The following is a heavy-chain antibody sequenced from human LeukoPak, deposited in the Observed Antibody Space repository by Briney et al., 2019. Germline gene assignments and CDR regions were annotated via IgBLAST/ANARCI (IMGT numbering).Heavy chain of an antibody. V-gene: IGHV1-2*06. J-gene: IGHJ4*02. Sequence: ASVKISCKVSGYTFTDYYMHWVQQAPGKGLEWMGRINPNSGGTNYAQKFQGRVTMTRDTSISTAYMELSRLRSDDTAVYYCAISTMVRGVIFDYWGQGTLVTVSS. CDR1: GYTFTDYY. D-gene: IGHD3-10*01. CDR3: AISTMVRGVIFDY. CDR2: INPNSGGT.